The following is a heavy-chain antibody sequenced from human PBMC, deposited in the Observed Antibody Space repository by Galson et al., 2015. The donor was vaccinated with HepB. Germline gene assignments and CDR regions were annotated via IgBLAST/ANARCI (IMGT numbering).Heavy chain of an antibody. V-gene: IGHV3-30*04. J-gene: IGHJ4*02. CDR3: AKAPSIHGY. Sequence: SLRLSCAASGFTFSSYAMHWVRQAPGKGLEWVAVILYDGSNKYYADSVKGRFTISRDNSKNTLYLQMNSLRAEDTAVYYCAKAPSIHGYWGQGTLVTVSS. CDR1: GFTFSSYA. CDR2: ILYDGSNK. D-gene: IGHD2-21*01.